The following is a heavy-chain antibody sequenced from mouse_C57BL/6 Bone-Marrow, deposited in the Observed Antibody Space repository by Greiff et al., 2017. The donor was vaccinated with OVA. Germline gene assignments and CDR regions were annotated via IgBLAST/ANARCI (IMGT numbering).Heavy chain of an antibody. V-gene: IGHV14-4*01. Sequence: EVQGVESGAELVRPGASVKLSCTASGFNIKDDYMHWVKQRPEQGLEWIGWIDPENGDTEYASEFQGKATITADTSSNTAYLQLSSLTSEDTAVYYCTTRFITTVPDYWGQGTTLTVSS. CDR3: TTRFITTVPDY. CDR1: GFNIKDDY. CDR2: IDPENGDT. J-gene: IGHJ2*01. D-gene: IGHD1-1*01.